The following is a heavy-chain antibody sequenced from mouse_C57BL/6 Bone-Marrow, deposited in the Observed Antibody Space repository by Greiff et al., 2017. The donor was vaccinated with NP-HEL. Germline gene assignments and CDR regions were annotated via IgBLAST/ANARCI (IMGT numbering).Heavy chain of an antibody. CDR2: IYPGGGYT. V-gene: IGHV1-63*01. CDR1: GYTFTNYW. D-gene: IGHD2-3*01. Sequence: VQLQQSGAELVRPGTSVKMSCKASGYTFTNYWIGWAKQRPGHGLEWIGDIYPGGGYTNYKEKFKGKATLTADKSSSTAYMQFSILTSEDSALYYWARDYDGYYVFAYWGQGTLVTVSA. CDR3: ARDYDGYYVFAY. J-gene: IGHJ3*01.